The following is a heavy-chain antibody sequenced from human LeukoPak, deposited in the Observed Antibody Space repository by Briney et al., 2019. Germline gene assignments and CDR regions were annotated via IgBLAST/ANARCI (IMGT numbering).Heavy chain of an antibody. CDR1: GGSFSGYY. CDR2: INHSGST. Sequence: SETLSLTCAVYGGSFSGYYWSWIRQPPGKGLEWIGEINHSGSTNYNPSLKSQVTISVDTSKNQFSLKLSSVTAADTAVYYCARYCSSTSCPRLATWYYGMDVWGQGTTVTVSS. CDR3: ARYCSSTSCPRLATWYYGMDV. J-gene: IGHJ6*02. D-gene: IGHD2-2*01. V-gene: IGHV4-34*01.